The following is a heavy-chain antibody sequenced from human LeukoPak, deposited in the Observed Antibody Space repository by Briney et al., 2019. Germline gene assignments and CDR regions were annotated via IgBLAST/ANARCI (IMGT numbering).Heavy chain of an antibody. D-gene: IGHD1-26*01. Sequence: PGRSLRLSCAASGFTFDDYAMHWVRQAPGKGLEWVSGISWNSGSIGYADSVKGRFTISRDNAKNSLYPQMNSLRAEDTALYYCAKDIWEGESGYYYYYGMDVWGQGTTVTVSS. CDR2: ISWNSGSI. CDR1: GFTFDDYA. CDR3: AKDIWEGESGYYYYYGMDV. J-gene: IGHJ6*02. V-gene: IGHV3-9*01.